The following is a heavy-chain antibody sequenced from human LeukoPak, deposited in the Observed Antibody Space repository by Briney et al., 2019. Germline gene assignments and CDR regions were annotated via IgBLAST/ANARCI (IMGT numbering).Heavy chain of an antibody. V-gene: IGHV4-59*01. D-gene: IGHD6-19*01. J-gene: IGHJ6*02. CDR2: ISYSGST. CDR1: GGSISSYY. CDR3: ARAGPYSSGYPYYYYDMDV. Sequence: SETLSLTCTVSGGSISSYYWSWIRQPPGKGLEWIGYISYSGSTTYNPSLKSRVTISVDTSNNQFSLKLSSVTAADTAVYFCARAGPYSSGYPYYYYDMDVWGQGTTVTVSS.